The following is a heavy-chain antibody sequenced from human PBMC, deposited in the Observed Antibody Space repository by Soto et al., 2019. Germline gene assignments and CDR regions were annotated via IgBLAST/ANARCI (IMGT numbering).Heavy chain of an antibody. CDR2: ISHSGTT. CDR3: ARGLPLSGNFWNGYYYFDS. CDR1: GFPISSTYS. D-gene: IGHD3-3*01. V-gene: IGHV4-38-2*02. Sequence: PSETLSLTCLVSGFPISSTYSWGWIRQPPGKGLEWIGSISHSGTTSYSPSLTSRVSISVDTSKNQVSLRLSSVTAADTAVYYCARGLPLSGNFWNGYYYFDSWGLGTLVTVSS. J-gene: IGHJ4*02.